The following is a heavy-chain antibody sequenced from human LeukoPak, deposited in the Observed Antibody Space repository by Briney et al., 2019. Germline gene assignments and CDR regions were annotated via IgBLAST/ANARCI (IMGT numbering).Heavy chain of an antibody. Sequence: PGGSPRLSCVASGLSFSSHAMPWVRQTPGNGLEWVSGITGSGGSTYHAESVKGRFTISRDNSKNTLYLQMNNLRAEDTALYYCASRPASETCFAVFDYWGQGTLVTVSS. D-gene: IGHD2-15*01. CDR3: ASRPASETCFAVFDY. V-gene: IGHV3-23*01. CDR1: GLSFSSHA. CDR2: ITGSGGST. J-gene: IGHJ4*02.